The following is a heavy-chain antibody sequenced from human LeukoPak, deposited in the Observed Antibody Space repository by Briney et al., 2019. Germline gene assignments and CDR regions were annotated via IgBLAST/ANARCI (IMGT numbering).Heavy chain of an antibody. CDR1: GLAISRHY. D-gene: IGHD3-22*01. Sequence: SETLSLTCTVSGLAISRHYWVWIRQSPGKGLEWIGHIYYSGNTNYNPSLKSRVTISVDTSNNQFSLRLSSVTAADTDVYYCVRPVRLYYDFDKWGQGTMVTVSS. CDR3: VRPVRLYYDFDK. J-gene: IGHJ3*02. V-gene: IGHV4-59*08. CDR2: IYYSGNT.